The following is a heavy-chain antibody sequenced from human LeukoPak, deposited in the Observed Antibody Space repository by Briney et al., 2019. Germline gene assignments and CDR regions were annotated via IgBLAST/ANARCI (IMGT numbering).Heavy chain of an antibody. CDR2: ISSSGTYI. CDR1: GFTFSAYS. CDR3: ARYPDYYDSSGYYPT. D-gene: IGHD3-22*01. V-gene: IGHV3-21*04. J-gene: IGHJ4*02. Sequence: GGSLRLSCAASGFTFSAYSINWVRQAPGRGLEWVSSISSSGTYIYYADSVKGRFTISRDNAKNSLSLQMNSLRAEDTAVYYCARYPDYYDSSGYYPTWGQGTLVTVSS.